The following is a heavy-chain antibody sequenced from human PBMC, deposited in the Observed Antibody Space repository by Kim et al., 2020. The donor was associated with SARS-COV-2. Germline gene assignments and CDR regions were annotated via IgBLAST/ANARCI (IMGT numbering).Heavy chain of an antibody. CDR2: ISSNGGST. CDR1: GFTFSSYA. Sequence: GGSLRLSCSASGFTFSSYAMHWVRQAPGKGLEYVSAISSNGGSTYYADSVKGRFTISRDNSKNTLYLQMSSLRAEDTAVYYCVKGSAFWSGYFGYWGQGTLVTVSS. CDR3: VKGSAFWSGYFGY. J-gene: IGHJ4*02. D-gene: IGHD3-3*01. V-gene: IGHV3-64D*06.